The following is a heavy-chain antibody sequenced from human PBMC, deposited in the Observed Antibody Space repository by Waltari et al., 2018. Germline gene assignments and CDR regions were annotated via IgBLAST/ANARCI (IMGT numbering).Heavy chain of an antibody. Sequence: EVQLVESGGDLVQPGGSLRLSCAASGLAFRSYWMHWVRQTPGKGLVWVSRIYTGASDTYYADSVKGRFTISRDNAKNTLYLQMNSLRVEDTAVYYCTRGGVGYGNFEYWGLGTLVTVSS. CDR3: TRGGVGYGNFEY. CDR2: IYTGASDT. V-gene: IGHV3-74*01. D-gene: IGHD5-12*01. J-gene: IGHJ4*02. CDR1: GLAFRSYW.